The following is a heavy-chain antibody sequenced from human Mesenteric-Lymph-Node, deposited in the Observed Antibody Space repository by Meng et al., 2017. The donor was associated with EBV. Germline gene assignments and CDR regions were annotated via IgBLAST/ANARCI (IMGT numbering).Heavy chain of an antibody. CDR2: IYWDDDK. CDR3: AHTSGDLYFDY. J-gene: IGHJ4*02. Sequence: HNTLKEFCHTLVNPTQTLTLTCTFSGFSLSTSGVGVGWIRQPPGKALEWLALIYWDDDKRYSPSLKSRLTITKDTSKNQVVLTMTNMDPVDTATYYCAHTSGDLYFDYWGQGTLVTVSS. V-gene: IGHV2-5*02. CDR1: GFSLSTSGVG. D-gene: IGHD3-10*01.